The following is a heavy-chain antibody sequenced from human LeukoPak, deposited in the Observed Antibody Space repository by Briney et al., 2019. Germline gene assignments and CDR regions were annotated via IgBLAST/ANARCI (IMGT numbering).Heavy chain of an antibody. CDR3: ARELYYDASGYPYFFDY. D-gene: IGHD3-22*01. CDR2: TYYRSKWYN. Sequence: SQTLSLTCAISGDSVSSDSAAWNWIRQSPSRGLEWLGRTYYRSKWYNDYAVSVKSRTTINPDTSKNQFSLQLNSVTPEDTAVYYCARELYYDASGYPYFFDYWGQGTLITVSS. CDR1: GDSVSSDSAA. J-gene: IGHJ4*02. V-gene: IGHV6-1*01.